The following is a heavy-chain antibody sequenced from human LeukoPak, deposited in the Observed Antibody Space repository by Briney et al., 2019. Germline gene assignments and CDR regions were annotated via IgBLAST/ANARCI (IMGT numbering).Heavy chain of an antibody. Sequence: GASVKVSCKASGYTFSDYYLHWVRQAPGQGLEWKGWINPNSGGTNFAQKFRGRVTMTRDTSITTAYMELTRLKSDDTAVYYCARGGVRTAASSLGYWGQGTLVTVSS. V-gene: IGHV1-2*02. CDR1: GYTFSDYY. CDR3: ARGGVRTAASSLGY. D-gene: IGHD6-13*01. CDR2: INPNSGGT. J-gene: IGHJ4*01.